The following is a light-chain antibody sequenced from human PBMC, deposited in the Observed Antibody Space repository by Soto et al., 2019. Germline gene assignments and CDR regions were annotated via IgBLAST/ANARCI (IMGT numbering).Light chain of an antibody. V-gene: IGLV2-14*01. CDR2: EVS. Sequence: QSALTQPASVSGSPGQSITISCTGTSSDVGGYNYVSWYQQHPGKAPKLMIYEVSNRPSGVSYRFSGSKSGNTASLTVSGLHAEDEADYYCSSYSGSDNFVVFGGGTKLTVL. CDR3: SSYSGSDNFVV. J-gene: IGLJ2*01. CDR1: SSDVGGYNY.